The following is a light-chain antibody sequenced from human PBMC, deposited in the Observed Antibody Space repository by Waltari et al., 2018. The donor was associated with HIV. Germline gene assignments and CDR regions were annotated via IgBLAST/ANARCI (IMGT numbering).Light chain of an antibody. CDR3: QQYNNWPYP. J-gene: IGKJ2*01. Sequence: EIRMRQSTATLSVSPGERLTLSCRASQSISSNLAWYQQKPGQAPRLLIYGAATMATGIPARFSGSGSGTEFTLTNSSLQSEDFAVYYCQQYNNWPYPFGQGTKLEIK. CDR1: QSISSN. V-gene: IGKV3-15*01. CDR2: GAA.